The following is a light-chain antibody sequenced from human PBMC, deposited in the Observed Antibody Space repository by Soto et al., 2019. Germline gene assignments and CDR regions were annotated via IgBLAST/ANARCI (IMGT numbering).Light chain of an antibody. CDR1: QSISSY. V-gene: IGKV1-39*01. Sequence: DIQMTQSPSSLSASVGDRVTITSQASQSISSYLNWYQQKPGKAPKLLIYAASSLQSGVPSRFSGSGSGTDFTLTISSLQPEDFATYYCQQSYSTLKTFGQGTKVDIK. J-gene: IGKJ1*01. CDR2: AAS. CDR3: QQSYSTLKT.